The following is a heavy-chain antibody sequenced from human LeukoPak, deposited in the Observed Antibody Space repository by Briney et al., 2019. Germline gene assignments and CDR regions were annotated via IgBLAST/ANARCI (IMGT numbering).Heavy chain of an antibody. D-gene: IGHD3-10*01. V-gene: IGHV3-33*03. Sequence: PGRSLRLSCAASGFTFSSYGMHWVRQAPGKGLEWVAVIWYDGSNKYYADSVKGRFTISRDNAKNSLYLQMNSLRAEDTAVYYCARGLQLLWFGEIGYWGQGTLVTVSS. CDR3: ARGLQLLWFGEIGY. CDR2: IWYDGSNK. CDR1: GFTFSSYG. J-gene: IGHJ4*02.